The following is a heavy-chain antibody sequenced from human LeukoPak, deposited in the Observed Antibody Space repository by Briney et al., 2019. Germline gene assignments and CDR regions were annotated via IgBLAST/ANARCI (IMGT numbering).Heavy chain of an antibody. CDR3: ASGPASYYYYYMDV. CDR1: GYTFTSYG. CDR2: IIPIFGTA. J-gene: IGHJ6*03. V-gene: IGHV1-69*06. Sequence: GASVKVSCKASGYTFTSYGISWVRQAPGQGLEWMGGIIPIFGTANYAQKFQGRVTITADKSTSTAYMELSSLRSEDTAVYYCASGPASYYYYYMDVWGKGTTVTVSS.